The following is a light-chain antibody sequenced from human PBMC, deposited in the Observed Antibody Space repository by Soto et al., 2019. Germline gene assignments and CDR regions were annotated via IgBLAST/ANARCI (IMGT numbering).Light chain of an antibody. Sequence: DIRMTQSPSSLSASVGDRVSITCRASQSISNFLNWYQQKPGKAPKLLIYAASNLHSGVPSRFSGSGSGTEFTLTINSLQPEDVATYYCQQFDDLPLTFGGGTKVDI. CDR2: AAS. V-gene: IGKV1-39*01. J-gene: IGKJ4*01. CDR1: QSISNF. CDR3: QQFDDLPLT.